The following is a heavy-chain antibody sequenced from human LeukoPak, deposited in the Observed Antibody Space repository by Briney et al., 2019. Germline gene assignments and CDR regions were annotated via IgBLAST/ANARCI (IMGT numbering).Heavy chain of an antibody. D-gene: IGHD1-26*01. V-gene: IGHV3-21*01. Sequence: GGSLRLSCAASGFTFSSYSMNWVRQAPGKGLEWVSSISSSSSYIYYADSVKGRFTISRDNAKNSLYLQMNSLRAEDTAVYYCARDHASGSYFDAFDIWGQGTLVTVSS. CDR1: GFTFSSYS. CDR3: ARDHASGSYFDAFDI. CDR2: ISSSSSYI. J-gene: IGHJ4*02.